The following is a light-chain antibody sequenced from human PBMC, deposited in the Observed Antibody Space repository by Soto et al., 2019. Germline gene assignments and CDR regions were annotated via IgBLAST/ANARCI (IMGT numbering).Light chain of an antibody. CDR1: SSDVGGYKY. V-gene: IGLV2-14*01. CDR3: SSYTSTSTLYV. Sequence: QSVLTQPASVSGSPGQSTTISCAGTSSDVGGYKYVSWYQQNPGKAPKLIIYEVSSRPSGVSNRFSGSKSGNTASLTISGLQAEDEADYYCSSYTSTSTLYVFGSGTKGHRP. CDR2: EVS. J-gene: IGLJ1*01.